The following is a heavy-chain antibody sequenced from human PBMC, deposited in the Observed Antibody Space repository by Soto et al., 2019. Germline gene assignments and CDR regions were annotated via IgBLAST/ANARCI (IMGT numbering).Heavy chain of an antibody. J-gene: IGHJ6*02. CDR2: ISAYNGNT. V-gene: IGHV1-18*01. CDR1: GYSFTTYG. Sequence: QVQLVQSGGGVKKPGASVKVSCKTSGYSFTTYGISWVRQAPGQGLEWMGWISAYNGNTNYAQKLQDRVTMTTDTSTSTAYMELRSLRSDDTAVYYCAREGPAPYYYYGMDVWGHGSTVTVSS. CDR3: AREGPAPYYYYGMDV.